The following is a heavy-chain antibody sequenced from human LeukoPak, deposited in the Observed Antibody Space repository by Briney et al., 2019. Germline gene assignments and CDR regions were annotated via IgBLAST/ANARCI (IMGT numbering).Heavy chain of an antibody. CDR2: IYYSGST. Sequence: SETLSLTCTVSGGSISSYYWSWIRQPPGKGLEWIGYIYYSGSTNYNPSLKSRVTMSVDKSKNQFSLKLSSVIAADTAVYYCARDGGSGWYNYWGQGTLVTVSS. CDR1: GGSISSYY. D-gene: IGHD6-19*01. J-gene: IGHJ4*02. CDR3: ARDGGSGWYNY. V-gene: IGHV4-59*12.